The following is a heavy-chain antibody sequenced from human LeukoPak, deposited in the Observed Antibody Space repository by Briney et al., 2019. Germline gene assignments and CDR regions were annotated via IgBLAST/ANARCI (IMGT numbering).Heavy chain of an antibody. Sequence: GGSLRLSCAASGFTFSSYAMSWVRQAPGKGLEWVSVVSDGGGATYYADSVKGRFTISRDNSKNTLYLQMNSLRVEDTAVYYCVSSFDYLSPLDYWGQGTLVTVSS. V-gene: IGHV3-23*01. J-gene: IGHJ4*02. CDR3: VSSFDYLSPLDY. D-gene: IGHD3-16*01. CDR1: GFTFSSYA. CDR2: VSDGGGAT.